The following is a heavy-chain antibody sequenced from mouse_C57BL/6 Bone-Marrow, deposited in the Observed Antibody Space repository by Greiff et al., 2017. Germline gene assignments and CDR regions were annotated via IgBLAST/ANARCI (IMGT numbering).Heavy chain of an antibody. V-gene: IGHV1-50*01. D-gene: IGHD1-1*01. Sequence: QVQLQQPGAELVKPGASVKLSCKASGYTFTSYWMQWVKQRPGQGLEWIGEIDPSDSYTNYNQKFKGKATLTVDTSSSTAYMQLSSLTSEDSAVYYCARWGLFITTVVEAMAYWGQGTSVPVSS. CDR2: IDPSDSYT. CDR3: ARWGLFITTVVEAMAY. CDR1: GYTFTSYW. J-gene: IGHJ4*01.